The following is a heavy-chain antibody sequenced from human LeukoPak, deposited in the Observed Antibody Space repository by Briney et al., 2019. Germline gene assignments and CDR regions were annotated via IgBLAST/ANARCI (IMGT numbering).Heavy chain of an antibody. J-gene: IGHJ4*02. V-gene: IGHV4-4*02. Sequence: PSGTLPLTCPVSGGPIPRSKWWGWGRPPPREGLGWGWEIYHSGSTNYNPSLKSRVTISVDKSKNQFSLKLSSVTAADTAVYYCARRAGAYSHPYDHWGQGTLVTVSS. CDR2: IYHSGST. CDR1: GGPIPRSKW. CDR3: ARRAGAYSHPYDH. D-gene: IGHD4/OR15-4a*01.